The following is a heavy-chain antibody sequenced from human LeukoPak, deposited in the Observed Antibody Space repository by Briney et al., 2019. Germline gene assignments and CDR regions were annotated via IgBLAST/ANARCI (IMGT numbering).Heavy chain of an antibody. V-gene: IGHV3-23*01. Sequence: GGSLRLSSAGSGFTFKSYDMSWVRQAPGKGLEWVSGISGSGDDTNYADSVKGRFTISRDNAKNSLYLQMNSLRAEDTAVYYCAELGITMIGGVWGKGTTVTISS. D-gene: IGHD3-10*02. J-gene: IGHJ6*04. CDR3: AELGITMIGGV. CDR2: ISGSGDDT. CDR1: GFTFKSYD.